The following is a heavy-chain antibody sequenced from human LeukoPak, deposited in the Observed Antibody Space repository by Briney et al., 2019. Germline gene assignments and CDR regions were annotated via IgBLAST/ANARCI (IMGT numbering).Heavy chain of an antibody. CDR1: GGSISGSSYF. CDR3: ARSHYHDSSGYPWEYYFDY. J-gene: IGHJ4*02. Sequence: SETLSLTCTVSGGSISGSSYFWGWIRQPPGKGLEWIGSIYYSGTTYYNPSLKSRVTISVDTSKNQFSLKLSSVTAADTAVYHCARSHYHDSSGYPWEYYFDYWGQGTLVTVSS. CDR2: IYYSGTT. V-gene: IGHV4-39*01. D-gene: IGHD3-22*01.